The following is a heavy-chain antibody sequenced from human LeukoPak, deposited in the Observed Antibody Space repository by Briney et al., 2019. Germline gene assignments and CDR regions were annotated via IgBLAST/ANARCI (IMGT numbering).Heavy chain of an antibody. J-gene: IGHJ6*02. CDR1: GCTFTSYD. CDR3: ARGLRWLVFYYYGMDV. V-gene: IGHV1-8*01. D-gene: IGHD6-19*01. Sequence: ASVKVSCKASGCTFTSYDINWVRQATGQGLEWMGWMNPNSGNTGYAQKFQGRVTMTRNTSISTAYMELSSLRSEDTAVYYCARGLRWLVFYYYGMDVWGQGTTVTVSS. CDR2: MNPNSGNT.